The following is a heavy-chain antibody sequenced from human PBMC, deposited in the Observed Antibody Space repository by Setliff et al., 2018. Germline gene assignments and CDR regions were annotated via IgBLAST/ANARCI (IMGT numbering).Heavy chain of an antibody. D-gene: IGHD3-3*01. CDR3: ARVPNFWSGYLDY. J-gene: IGHJ4*02. Sequence: PSETLSLTCTVSGGSISGSSYYWGWIRQPPGKGLEWIGSIYYSGSTYYNPALKSRVTISVDTSKNQFSLKLSSVTAADTAVYYCARVPNFWSGYLDYWGQGTLVTVSS. CDR2: IYYSGST. CDR1: GGSISGSSYY. V-gene: IGHV4-39*07.